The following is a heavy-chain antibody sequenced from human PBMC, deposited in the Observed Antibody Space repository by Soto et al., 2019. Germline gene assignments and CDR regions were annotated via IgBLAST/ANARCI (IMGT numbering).Heavy chain of an antibody. Sequence: SETLSLTCTVSGGSISSSSYHWGWIRQPPGKGLEWIGSMFYGGSTYYNPSLKSRVTISVDTSKSQFSLKLSSVTAADTAVYYCARGPPIAAAGMHYFDYWGQGTLVTVS. CDR3: ARGPPIAAAGMHYFDY. CDR2: MFYGGST. J-gene: IGHJ4*02. V-gene: IGHV4-39*01. D-gene: IGHD6-13*01. CDR1: GGSISSSSYH.